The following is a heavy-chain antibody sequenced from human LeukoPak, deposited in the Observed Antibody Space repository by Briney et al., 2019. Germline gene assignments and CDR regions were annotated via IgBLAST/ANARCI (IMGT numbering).Heavy chain of an antibody. D-gene: IGHD6-19*01. Sequence: SETLSLTCTVSGYSISSGYYWGWIRQPPGKGLEWIGSIYHSGSTYYNPSLKSRVAISVDTSKNQFSLKLSSVTAADTAVYYCARALISGWSYYYMDVWGKGTTVTVSS. J-gene: IGHJ6*03. CDR1: GYSISSGYY. CDR3: ARALISGWSYYYMDV. CDR2: IYHSGST. V-gene: IGHV4-38-2*02.